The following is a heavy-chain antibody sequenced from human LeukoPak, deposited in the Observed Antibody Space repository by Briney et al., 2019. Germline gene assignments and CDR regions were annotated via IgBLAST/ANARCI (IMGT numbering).Heavy chain of an antibody. CDR2: IKQDGSEK. CDR3: ARLDYDILTGVNWYFDL. J-gene: IGHJ2*01. Sequence: PGGSLRLSCAASGFTFSSYWMSWVRQAPGKGLEWVANIKQDGSEKYYMDSVKGRFTISRDNAKNSLYLQMNSLRAEDTAVYYCARLDYDILTGVNWYFDLWGRGTLVTVSS. V-gene: IGHV3-7*01. CDR1: GFTFSSYW. D-gene: IGHD3-9*01.